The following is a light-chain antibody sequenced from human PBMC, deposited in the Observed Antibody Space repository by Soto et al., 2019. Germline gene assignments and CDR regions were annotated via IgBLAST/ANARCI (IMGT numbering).Light chain of an antibody. Sequence: QSALTQLASGSGSPGQSITISCSGTSSDVGGNNFVSWYQQRPGKAPKFMIFEVTNRPSGISDRFSGSKSGNTASLTTSGLQAEDEADYYCCSYTSSTTYVFRTGTKVTVL. V-gene: IGLV2-14*01. CDR1: SSDVGGNNF. CDR3: CSYTSSTTYV. J-gene: IGLJ1*01. CDR2: EVT.